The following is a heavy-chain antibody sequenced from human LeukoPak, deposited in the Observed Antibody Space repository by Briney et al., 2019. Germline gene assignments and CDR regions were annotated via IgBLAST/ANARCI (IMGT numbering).Heavy chain of an antibody. CDR3: ARITMTRGGFRNYFYFYYMDV. CDR1: GGSISSSSYY. D-gene: IGHD3-10*01. V-gene: IGHV4-39*07. J-gene: IGHJ6*03. Sequence: SETLSLTCTVSGGSISSSSYYWGWIRQPPGKGLEWIGSIYYSGSTYYNPSLKSRVTMSVDSSKNQFSLILSAVTAADTAVYYCARITMTRGGFRNYFYFYYMDVWGKGTTVTISS. CDR2: IYYSGST.